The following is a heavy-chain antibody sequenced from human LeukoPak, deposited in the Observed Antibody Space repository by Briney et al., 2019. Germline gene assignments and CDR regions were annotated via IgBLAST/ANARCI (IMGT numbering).Heavy chain of an antibody. CDR1: GGSISSSSYY. V-gene: IGHV4-39*07. CDR3: ARDWDYDFWSGAFPNWFDP. Sequence: PSETLSLTCTVSGGSISSSSYYWGWIRQPPGKGLEWIGSIYYSGSTYYNPSLKSRVTISVDTSKNQFSLKLSSVTAADTAVYYCARDWDYDFWSGAFPNWFDPWGQGTLVTVSS. D-gene: IGHD3-3*01. J-gene: IGHJ5*02. CDR2: IYYSGST.